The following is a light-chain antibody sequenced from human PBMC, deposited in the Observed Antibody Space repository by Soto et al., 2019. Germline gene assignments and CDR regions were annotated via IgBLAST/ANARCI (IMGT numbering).Light chain of an antibody. CDR3: SSYTSSNNVV. CDR2: DVN. J-gene: IGLJ2*01. V-gene: IGLV2-14*01. CDR1: SSDVGGYNY. Sequence: QSALTQPASVSGSPGQSITISCTGTSSDVGGYNYVSWYQQHPGKAPKLMIYDVNDRPSGLSNRFSGSKSGNTASLTISGLQAEDEADYYCSSYTSSNNVVFGGGTKLTVL.